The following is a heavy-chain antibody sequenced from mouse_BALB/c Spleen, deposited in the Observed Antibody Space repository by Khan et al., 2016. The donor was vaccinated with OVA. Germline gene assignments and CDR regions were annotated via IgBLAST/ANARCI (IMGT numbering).Heavy chain of an antibody. J-gene: IGHJ2*01. D-gene: IGHD1-1*01. CDR3: ARVYGGDFDY. CDR2: ISYSGNT. CDR1: GYSITSDYV. Sequence: EVQLQESGPGLVKPSQSLSLTCTVTGYSITSDYVWNWIRQLPGNQLEWMVFISYSGNTNYNPSLKSLISITRDTSKNQFFMQLNSVTTEDTATYYCARVYGGDFDYWGQGTMLTVSS. V-gene: IGHV3-2*02.